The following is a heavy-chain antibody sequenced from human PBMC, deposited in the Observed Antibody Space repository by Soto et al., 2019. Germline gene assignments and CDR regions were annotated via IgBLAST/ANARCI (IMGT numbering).Heavy chain of an antibody. CDR1: GYTFTSYV. CDR3: ARDMTRTVVPYFDF. D-gene: IGHD1-7*01. J-gene: IGHJ4*02. CDR2: IIPISGAA. Sequence: GASVKVSCKASGYTFTSYVVNWVRQAPGQGLEWMGRIIPISGAANYAQKFQVRVTITADNSTSTSYMELSSLRSEDTAVYYCARDMTRTVVPYFDFWGQGTMVTVSS. V-gene: IGHV1-69*06.